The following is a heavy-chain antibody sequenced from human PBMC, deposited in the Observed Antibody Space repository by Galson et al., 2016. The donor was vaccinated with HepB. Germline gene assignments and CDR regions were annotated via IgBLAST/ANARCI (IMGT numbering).Heavy chain of an antibody. J-gene: IGHJ4*02. Sequence: SLRLSCAASGFTFSSYSINWVRQAPGKGLEWVSSISSGSSYIFYADSVKGRFTISRDNAKNSVYLQMNSLRAEDTAVYYCASVDTALDFDYWGQGTLVTVSS. D-gene: IGHD5-18*01. CDR1: GFTFSSYS. CDR2: ISSGSSYI. V-gene: IGHV3-21*04. CDR3: ASVDTALDFDY.